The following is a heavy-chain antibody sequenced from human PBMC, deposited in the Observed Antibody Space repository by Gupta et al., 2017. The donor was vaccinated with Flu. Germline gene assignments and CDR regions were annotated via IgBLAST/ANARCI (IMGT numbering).Heavy chain of an antibody. CDR2: ISYSGSA. CDR1: GASIGSGGYY. Sequence: QVQLRESGPGLMKPSQTLSLTCTVSGASIGSGGYYWSWIRQLPGKGLQWIGYISYSGSAYYNPSLRSRLNISVDTSKNHFSLNVSSVSAADTAIYYCARVRPYNWFDPWGQGTLVTVSS. CDR3: ARVRPYNWFDP. J-gene: IGHJ5*02. V-gene: IGHV4-31*03.